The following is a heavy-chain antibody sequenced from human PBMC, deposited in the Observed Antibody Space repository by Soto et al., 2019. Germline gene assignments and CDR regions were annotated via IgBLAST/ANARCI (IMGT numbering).Heavy chain of an antibody. Sequence: QVQLQESGPGLVKPSETLSLTCTVSGGSISSYYWSWIRQPPGKGLEWIGYIYYSGSTNYNPSLXGXVXIXXDTSKNQFSLKLSSVTAADTAVYYCARRWGYTFDIWGQGTMVTVSS. V-gene: IGHV4-59*08. CDR1: GGSISSYY. CDR3: ARRWGYTFDI. D-gene: IGHD2-2*02. J-gene: IGHJ3*02. CDR2: IYYSGST.